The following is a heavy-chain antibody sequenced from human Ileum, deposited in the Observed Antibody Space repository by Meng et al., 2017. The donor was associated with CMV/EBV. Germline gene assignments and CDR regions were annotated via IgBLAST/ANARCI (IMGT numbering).Heavy chain of an antibody. D-gene: IGHD1-1*01. J-gene: IGHJ4*02. V-gene: IGHV1-69*12. CDR1: GGTFSHYG. CDR3: ARLGQQLVAPPAYFDS. CDR2: IIPIFGTP. Sequence: QVQLVQSGAAVKRXXSXVKVSXXASGGTFSHYGISWIRQTPGQGLEWMGGIIPIFGTPNYAQKFQGRITITADESTQTVYMELSSLTADDTALYFCARLGQQLVAPPAYFDSWGQEPLVTVSS.